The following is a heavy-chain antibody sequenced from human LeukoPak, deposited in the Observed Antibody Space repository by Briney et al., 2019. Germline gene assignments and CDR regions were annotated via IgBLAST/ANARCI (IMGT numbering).Heavy chain of an antibody. CDR1: GFTFSSYG. D-gene: IGHD3-9*01. V-gene: IGHV3-30*18. CDR3: AKDVDILTDY. Sequence: GGSLTLSCAASGFTFSSYGMHWVRQAPGKGLEWVAVISYDGSNKYYADSVKGRFTISRDNSKNALYLQMNSLRAEDTAVYYCAKDVDILTDYWGQGTLVTVSS. J-gene: IGHJ4*02. CDR2: ISYDGSNK.